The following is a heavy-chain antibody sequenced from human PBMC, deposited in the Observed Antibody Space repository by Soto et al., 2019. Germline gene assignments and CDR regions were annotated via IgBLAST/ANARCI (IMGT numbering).Heavy chain of an antibody. J-gene: IGHJ6*02. CDR3: ARVPHNFNWVPYGLDV. CDR1: GNIFTSNG. V-gene: IGHV1-18*04. D-gene: IGHD7-27*01. CDR2: ISAYNGNP. Sequence: ASVKVSCKASGNIFTSNGFTWVRQAPGQGLEWMGWISAYNGNPNYAQSFQGRVIMTADTSTRTAYLELRSLRSDDTAVYYCARVPHNFNWVPYGLDVWGQGTTVTVSS.